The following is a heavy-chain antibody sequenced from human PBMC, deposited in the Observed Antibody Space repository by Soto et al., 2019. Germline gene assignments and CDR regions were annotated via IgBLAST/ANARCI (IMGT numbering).Heavy chain of an antibody. V-gene: IGHV3-30*18. CDR3: AKAGGGFGDFVHH. CDR1: GFTFSSYG. D-gene: IGHD3-10*01. CDR2: ILYDGSDK. Sequence: SGGSLRLSCAASGFTFSSYGMHWVRQAPGKGLEWVTGILYDGSDKYYADSVKGRLTISRENSKNTLYLQMNSLRTEDSAVYYCAKAGGGFGDFVHHWGQGTPVTVSS. J-gene: IGHJ4*02.